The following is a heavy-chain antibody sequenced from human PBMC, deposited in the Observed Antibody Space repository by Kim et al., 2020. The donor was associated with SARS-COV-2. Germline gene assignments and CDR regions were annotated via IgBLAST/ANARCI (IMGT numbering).Heavy chain of an antibody. Sequence: GGSLRLSCAASGFTFSSYWMSWVRQAPGKGLEWVANIKQGGSGTYYVDSVKGRFTISRDNAKNSLYLQMNSLRAEDTAVYYCARDVVAAAGGYYYYYSMDVWGQGTTVTVSS. CDR1: GFTFSSYW. CDR2: IKQGGSGT. J-gene: IGHJ6*02. D-gene: IGHD6-13*01. CDR3: ARDVVAAAGGYYYYYSMDV. V-gene: IGHV3-7*03.